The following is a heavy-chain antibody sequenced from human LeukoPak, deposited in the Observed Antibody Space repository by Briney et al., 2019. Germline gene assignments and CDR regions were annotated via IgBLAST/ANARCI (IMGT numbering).Heavy chain of an antibody. CDR1: GFTVSSNY. J-gene: IGHJ4*02. CDR3: ARLGLGVMLSAPSLDY. D-gene: IGHD2-8*01. Sequence: GGSLRLSCAASGFTVSSNYMSWVRQAPGKGLEWVSVIYSGGSTYYADSVKGRFTISRDNSKNTMYLQMNSLRTEDTAVYYCARLGLGVMLSAPSLDYWGQGTLVTVSS. CDR2: IYSGGST. V-gene: IGHV3-66*02.